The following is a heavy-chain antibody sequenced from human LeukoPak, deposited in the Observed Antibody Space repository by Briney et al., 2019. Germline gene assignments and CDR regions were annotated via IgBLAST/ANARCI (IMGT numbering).Heavy chain of an antibody. J-gene: IGHJ5*02. CDR1: GYTFTSYD. CDR3: ARALITMVRGVIINWFDP. D-gene: IGHD3-10*01. Sequence: ASVKVSCKASGYTFTSYDINWVRQATGQGLEWMGWINPNSGNTGYAQKFQGRVTMTRNTSISTAYMELSSLRSEDTAVYYCARALITMVRGVIINWFDPWGQGTLVTLSS. V-gene: IGHV1-8*01. CDR2: INPNSGNT.